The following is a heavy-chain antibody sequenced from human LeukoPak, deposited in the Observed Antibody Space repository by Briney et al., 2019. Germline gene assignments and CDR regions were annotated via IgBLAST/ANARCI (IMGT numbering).Heavy chain of an antibody. CDR2: IFYSGAT. CDR1: GGSINSGGYS. D-gene: IGHD7-27*01. CDR3: ARGVANWGSHYYYYYMDV. J-gene: IGHJ6*03. V-gene: IGHV4-30-4*07. Sequence: SETLSLTCTVSGGSINSGGYSWSWIRQPPGKRLEWIGYIFYSGATYYNPSLKSRLTISVDTSKNQFSLKLSSVTAADTAVYYCARGVANWGSHYYYYYMDVWGKGTTVTVSS.